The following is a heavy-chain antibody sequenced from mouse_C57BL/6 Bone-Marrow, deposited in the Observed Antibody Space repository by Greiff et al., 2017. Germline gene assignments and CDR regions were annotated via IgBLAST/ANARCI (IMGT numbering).Heavy chain of an antibody. CDR1: GYTFTSYW. V-gene: IGHV1-50*01. D-gene: IGHD2-4*01. Sequence: QVQLKQPGAELVKPGASVKLSCKASGYTFTSYWMQWVKQRPGQGLEWIGEIDPSDSYTNYNQKFKGKATLTVDTSSSTAYMQLSSLTSEDSAVYYCARYYDEDWFAYWGQGTLVTVSS. CDR2: IDPSDSYT. J-gene: IGHJ3*01. CDR3: ARYYDEDWFAY.